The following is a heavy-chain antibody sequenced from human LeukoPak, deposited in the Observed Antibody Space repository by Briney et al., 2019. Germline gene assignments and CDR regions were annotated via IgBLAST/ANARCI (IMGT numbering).Heavy chain of an antibody. D-gene: IGHD4-17*01. Sequence: GGSLRLSCAASGFTFGSYAMSWVRQAPGKGLEWVSAISSSGGSTYYAASVKGRVTISRDNSKDTLYLQMNSLRAEDTAVYYCAVGLTTVTTRTSYWGQGTLVTVSS. CDR1: GFTFGSYA. CDR3: AVGLTTVTTRTSY. J-gene: IGHJ4*02. CDR2: ISSSGGST. V-gene: IGHV3-23*01.